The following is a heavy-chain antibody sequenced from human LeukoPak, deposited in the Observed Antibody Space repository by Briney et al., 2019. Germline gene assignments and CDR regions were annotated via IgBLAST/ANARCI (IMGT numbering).Heavy chain of an antibody. Sequence: GGSLRLSCVASGLPIGDFAMHWVRQAPGKGLEWVSLISGDGVSTFYADSVKGRFSISRDNSKNSLYLEMNSLRSEDAAMYYCAKESGKFDYWGQGTLVAVSS. CDR2: ISGDGVST. J-gene: IGHJ4*02. CDR1: GLPIGDFA. V-gene: IGHV3-43*02. CDR3: AKESGKFDY.